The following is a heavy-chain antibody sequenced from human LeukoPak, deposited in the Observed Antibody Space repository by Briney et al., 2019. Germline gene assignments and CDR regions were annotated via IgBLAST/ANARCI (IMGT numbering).Heavy chain of an antibody. V-gene: IGHV3-11*01. D-gene: IGHD2-15*01. CDR2: ISISGSTV. CDR1: GFTVSSNY. CDR3: ARDQCTGGSCHRYFHH. Sequence: GGSLRLSCAASGFTVSSNYMSWVRQAPGKGLEWVSYISISGSTVYYADSVKGRFTVSRDNTKNSLFLQMNNLRAEDTAAYYCARDQCTGGSCHRYFHHWGPGTLVTVSS. J-gene: IGHJ1*01.